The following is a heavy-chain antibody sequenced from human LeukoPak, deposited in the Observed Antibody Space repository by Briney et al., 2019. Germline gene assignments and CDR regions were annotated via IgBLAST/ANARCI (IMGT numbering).Heavy chain of an antibody. D-gene: IGHD6-13*01. J-gene: IGHJ4*02. Sequence: GGSLRLSCAASGFTFSSYAMSWVRQAPGKGLEWVAFIRYDGSNKYYADSVKGRFTISRDNSKNTLYLQMNSLRAEDTAVYYCAKVGSSSWPEDYWGQGTLVTVSS. CDR1: GFTFSSYA. CDR3: AKVGSSSWPEDY. V-gene: IGHV3-30*02. CDR2: IRYDGSNK.